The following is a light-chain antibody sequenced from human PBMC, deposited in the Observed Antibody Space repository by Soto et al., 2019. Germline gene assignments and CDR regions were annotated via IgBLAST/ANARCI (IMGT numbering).Light chain of an antibody. CDR3: CSYAGSYSFM. J-gene: IGLJ3*02. CDR2: DVS. CDR1: SGDVGTYNY. Sequence: QSVLTQPRSVSGSPGQSVTISCTGTSGDVGTYNYVSWYQHHPGKAPKVIIYDVSKRPSGVPDRFSGSKSANTASLTISGLQAEDEADYYCCSYAGSYSFMFGGGTKVNVL. V-gene: IGLV2-11*01.